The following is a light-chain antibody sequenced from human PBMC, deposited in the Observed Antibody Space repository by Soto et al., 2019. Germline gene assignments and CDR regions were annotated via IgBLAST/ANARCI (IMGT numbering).Light chain of an antibody. CDR2: GAS. Sequence: DILLTQSPGTLSLSPGERATLSCRASQSLRGNYLAWFQQKAGQPPRLVIYGASSRATGIPDRFSGSGSGTDFTLTISRLEPEDFADYSCQQYTGPPVTFGQGTRLDMK. V-gene: IGKV3-20*01. CDR1: QSLRGNY. CDR3: QQYTGPPVT. J-gene: IGKJ5*01.